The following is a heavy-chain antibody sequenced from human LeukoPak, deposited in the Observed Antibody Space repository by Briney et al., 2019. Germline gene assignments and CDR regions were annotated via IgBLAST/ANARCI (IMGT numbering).Heavy chain of an antibody. CDR2: ISGSGGST. V-gene: IGHV3-23*01. J-gene: IGHJ4*02. CDR1: GFTFSSYA. D-gene: IGHD6-19*01. Sequence: GGSLRLSCAASGFTFSSYAMSWVRQAPGKGLEWVSAISGSGGSTYYADSVKGRFTISRDDSKNTLYLQMNSLRVEDTAVYYCAKEGMPVPGMELDYWGQGTLVTVSS. CDR3: AKEGMPVPGMELDY.